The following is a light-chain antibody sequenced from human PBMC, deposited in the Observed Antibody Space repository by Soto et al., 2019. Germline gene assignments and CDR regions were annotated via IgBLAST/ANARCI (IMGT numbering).Light chain of an antibody. CDR3: QQANSFPLT. J-gene: IGKJ4*01. CDR1: QGISRW. CDR2: DSS. V-gene: IGKV1-12*01. Sequence: DIQMTQSPSSVSASVGDRVTITCRASQGISRWLACYQQKPGKAPKLLIYDSSTLQSEVPSRFTGSGSGTDFTLTISSLQTEDFATYYCQQANSFPLTFGGGTNVEI.